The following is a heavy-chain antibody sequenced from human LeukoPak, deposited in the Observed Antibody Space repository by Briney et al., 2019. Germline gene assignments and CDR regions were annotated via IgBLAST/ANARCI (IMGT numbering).Heavy chain of an antibody. J-gene: IGHJ4*02. D-gene: IGHD3-22*01. V-gene: IGHV1-2*06. CDR2: INPISGGT. CDR1: GYTFTGYY. CDR3: ARVHQYYYDSIGYIIPFDF. Sequence: ASVKVSCKASGYTFTGYYMHWVRQAPGQGLEWMGRINPISGGTNYAQKFQGRVTMTRDTSISTAYMELSRLRSDDTAVYYCARVHQYYYDSIGYIIPFDFWGQGTLVTASS.